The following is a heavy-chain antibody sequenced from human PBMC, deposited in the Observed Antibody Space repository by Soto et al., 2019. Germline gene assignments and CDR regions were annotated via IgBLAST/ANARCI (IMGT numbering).Heavy chain of an antibody. Sequence: QITLKESGPTLVKPTQTLTLTCTFSGFSLSTSGVGVGWIRQPPGKALEWLTLIYWDDDKRYSPSLKSRLTXTXXTTKNQVVLTMTNMDPVDTATYYCANHNTPASDDYWGQGTLVTVSS. V-gene: IGHV2-5*02. CDR1: GFSLSTSGVG. CDR3: ANHNTPASDDY. J-gene: IGHJ4*02. CDR2: IYWDDDK. D-gene: IGHD3-3*01.